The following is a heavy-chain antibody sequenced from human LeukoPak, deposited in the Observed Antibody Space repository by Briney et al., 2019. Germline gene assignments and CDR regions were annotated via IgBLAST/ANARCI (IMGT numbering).Heavy chain of an antibody. V-gene: IGHV3-48*01. Sequence: PGGSLRLSCAASKFTFSDYSMNWVRQAPGKGLEWVSFISSSSNTIHYADSVKGRFTISRDNAKNSLYLQMNSLRVEDTAVYYCARDPYGDYVFDYWGQGTLVTVSS. J-gene: IGHJ4*02. CDR2: ISSSSNTI. CDR3: ARDPYGDYVFDY. CDR1: KFTFSDYS. D-gene: IGHD4-17*01.